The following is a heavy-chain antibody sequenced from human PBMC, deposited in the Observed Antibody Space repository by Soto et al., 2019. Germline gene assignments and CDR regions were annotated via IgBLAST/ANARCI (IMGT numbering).Heavy chain of an antibody. CDR3: AKEGPTGTTWLDWFDP. Sequence: GGSLRLSCAASGFTFSSYAMSWVRQAPGKGLEWVSAISGSGGSTYYADSVKGRFTISRDNSKNTLYLQMNSLRAEDTAVYYCAKEGPTGTTWLDWFDPWGQGTLVTVSS. D-gene: IGHD1-7*01. J-gene: IGHJ5*02. CDR1: GFTFSSYA. CDR2: ISGSGGST. V-gene: IGHV3-23*01.